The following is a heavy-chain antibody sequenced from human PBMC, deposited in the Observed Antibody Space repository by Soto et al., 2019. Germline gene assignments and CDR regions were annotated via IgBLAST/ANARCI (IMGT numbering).Heavy chain of an antibody. CDR1: GFSFSDSW. D-gene: IGHD3-10*01. CDR2: IKSKSEGETA. Sequence: EVQLVESEGALIEPGGSFRLSCAASGFSFSDSWMAWVRQPPGKGLEWIGRIKSKSEGETAVNAARVEGRFTISRDDSKNILYLQMNSLKIEDTGVYYCTTVGDGNVIKYWGPGTLVTVSS. CDR3: TTVGDGNVIKY. J-gene: IGHJ4*02. V-gene: IGHV3-15*02.